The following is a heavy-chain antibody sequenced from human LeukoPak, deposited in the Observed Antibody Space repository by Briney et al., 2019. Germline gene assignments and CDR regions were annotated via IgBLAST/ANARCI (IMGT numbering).Heavy chain of an antibody. J-gene: IGHJ6*03. CDR3: ARDLKGYDYYGSVFYYYYYMDV. CDR1: GFTFSSYW. D-gene: IGHD3-10*01. CDR2: IKQDESEK. Sequence: PGGSVRLSCAASGFTFSSYWMSWVRQAPGKGLEWVANIKQDESEKYYVDSVKGRFTISRDNAKNSLYLQMNSLRAEDTAVYYCARDLKGYDYYGSVFYYYYYMDVWGKGTTVTVSS. V-gene: IGHV3-7*01.